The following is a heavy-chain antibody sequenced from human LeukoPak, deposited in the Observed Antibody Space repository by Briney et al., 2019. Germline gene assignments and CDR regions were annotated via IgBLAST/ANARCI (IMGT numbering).Heavy chain of an antibody. CDR2: ISVSGGST. V-gene: IGHV3-23*01. CDR3: AEGGAAGTFALYYYYYMDV. J-gene: IGHJ6*03. Sequence: HPGGSLRLSCAASGFTLSSYAMRGVGQAPGKGREWVSGISVSGGSTYYADFVKGRFTISRDNSKNTLYLQMNRLRAEDTAVYYCAEGGAAGTFALYYYYYMDVWGKGTTVTVSS. CDR1: GFTLSSYA. D-gene: IGHD6-13*01.